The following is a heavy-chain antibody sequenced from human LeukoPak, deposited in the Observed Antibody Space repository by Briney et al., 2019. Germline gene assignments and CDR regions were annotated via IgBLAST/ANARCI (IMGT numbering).Heavy chain of an antibody. CDR1: GYTFTSYG. V-gene: IGHV1-18*01. CDR2: ISAYNGNT. D-gene: IGHD1-26*01. Sequence: ASVKVSCKASGYTFTSYGISWVRQAPGQGLEWMGWISAYNGNTNYAQKLQGRVTMTTDTSTSTAYMELRSLRSDDTAVYYCARDSRSGSYYGGPGYYGMDVWGQGTTVTVSS. J-gene: IGHJ6*02. CDR3: ARDSRSGSYYGGPGYYGMDV.